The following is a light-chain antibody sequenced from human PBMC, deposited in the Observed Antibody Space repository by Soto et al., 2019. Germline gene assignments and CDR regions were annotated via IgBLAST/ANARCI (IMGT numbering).Light chain of an antibody. CDR1: SSDVGGYNY. Sequence: QSALTQPPSASGSPGQSVTIPCTGTSSDVGGYNYVSWYQQHPGKAPRLMIYEVNKRPSGVPYRFSGSKSGNTASLTVSGLQVDDEAVYYCSSYASNNVLVFGGGTKLTVL. J-gene: IGLJ2*01. V-gene: IGLV2-8*01. CDR3: SSYASNNVLV. CDR2: EVN.